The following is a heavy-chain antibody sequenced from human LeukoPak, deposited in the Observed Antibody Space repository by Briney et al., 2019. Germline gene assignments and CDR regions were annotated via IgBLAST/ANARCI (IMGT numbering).Heavy chain of an antibody. CDR1: GYAFIRYH. CDR2: LKLYDGSK. J-gene: IGHJ6*02. D-gene: IGHD6-19*01. V-gene: IGHV1-46*01. CDR3: ARGEGPQWLGSYYYYGMDV. Sequence: ASVKVSCKASGYAFIRYHIHWVRQAPGQGLEWTGVLKLYDGSKSHAQKFQGRVTITADESTSTAYMERSRLRSDDTAVYYCARGEGPQWLGSYYYYGMDVWGQGTTVTVSS.